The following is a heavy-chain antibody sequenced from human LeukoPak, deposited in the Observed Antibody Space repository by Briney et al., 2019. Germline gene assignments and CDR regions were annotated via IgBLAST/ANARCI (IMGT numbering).Heavy chain of an antibody. Sequence: GGSLRLSCAASGFTFSSYGMHGVRQAPGKGLEWVAVISYDGSNKYYADSVKGRFTISRDNSKNTLYLQMNSLRVEDTAVYYCAKGGAQVGGQGTLVTVSS. D-gene: IGHD1-26*01. V-gene: IGHV3-30*18. CDR1: GFTFSSYG. CDR3: AKGGAQV. CDR2: ISYDGSNK. J-gene: IGHJ4*02.